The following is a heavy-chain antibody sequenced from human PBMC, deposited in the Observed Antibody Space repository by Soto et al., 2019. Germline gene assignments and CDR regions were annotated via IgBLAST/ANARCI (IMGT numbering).Heavy chain of an antibody. V-gene: IGHV1-18*01. CDR3: ARDLAYCGGDCYPIDY. CDR1: GYTFTSNG. CDR2: ISAYNGNT. J-gene: IGHJ4*02. D-gene: IGHD2-21*02. Sequence: QVQLVQSGAEVKKPGASVKVSCKASGYTFTSNGISWVRQAPGQGLEWMGWISAYNGNTNYAQKLQGRATMTTDTPTSTAYMELRSLISDDTAVYYCARDLAYCGGDCYPIDYWGQGTLVTVSS.